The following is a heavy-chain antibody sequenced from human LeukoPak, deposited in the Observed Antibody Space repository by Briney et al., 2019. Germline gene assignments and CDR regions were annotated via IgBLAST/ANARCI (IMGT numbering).Heavy chain of an antibody. CDR1: GYTFPGYY. CDR2: INPNSGDT. V-gene: IGHV1-2*02. Sequence: GASVKVSCKASGYTFPGYYMHWVRQAPGQGLEWMGWINPNSGDTNYAQKFQGRVTMTRDTPISTAYMELSRLRSDDTAVYYCAREHSSSSGKVFDYWGQGTLVTVSS. J-gene: IGHJ4*02. CDR3: AREHSSSSGKVFDY. D-gene: IGHD6-6*01.